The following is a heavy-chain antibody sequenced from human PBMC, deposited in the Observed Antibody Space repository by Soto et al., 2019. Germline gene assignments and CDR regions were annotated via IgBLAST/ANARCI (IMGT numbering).Heavy chain of an antibody. V-gene: IGHV1-69*01. CDR1: GGTFSSYA. CDR2: IIPIFGTA. J-gene: IGHJ3*02. CDR3: ARFHGAYCGGECYSNAFDI. D-gene: IGHD2-21*01. Sequence: QVQLVQSGAEVKKPGSSVKVSCKASGGTFSSYAISWVRQAPGQGLEWMGGIIPIFGTANYAQKFQGRVTITADESTSTAYMELSSLRAEDTAVYYCARFHGAYCGGECYSNAFDIWGQGTMVTVSS.